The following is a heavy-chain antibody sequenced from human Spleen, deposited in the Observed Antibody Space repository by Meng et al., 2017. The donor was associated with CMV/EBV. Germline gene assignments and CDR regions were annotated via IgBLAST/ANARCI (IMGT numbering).Heavy chain of an antibody. D-gene: IGHD5-12*01. J-gene: IGHJ4*02. V-gene: IGHV4-4*02. Sequence: VSGGSMRRSNWWSWVRQPPGKGLEWIGEIYHSGSTNYNPSLKNRVTISVDKSKNQFSLKLSSVTAADTAVYYCARRYVDIVTTPFDYWGQGTLVTVSS. CDR3: ARRYVDIVTTPFDY. CDR1: GGSMRRSNW. CDR2: IYHSGST.